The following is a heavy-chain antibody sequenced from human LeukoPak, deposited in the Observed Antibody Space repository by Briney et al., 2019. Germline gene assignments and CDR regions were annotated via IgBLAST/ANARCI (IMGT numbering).Heavy chain of an antibody. D-gene: IGHD6-13*01. Sequence: SETLSLTCAVYGGSFSGYYWSWIRQPPGKGLEWIGEINHSGSTNDNPSLKSRVTISVDTSKNQFSLKLSSVTAADTAVYYCARGYSSWFFDYWGQGTLVTVSS. CDR2: INHSGST. CDR1: GGSFSGYY. J-gene: IGHJ4*02. V-gene: IGHV4-34*01. CDR3: ARGYSSWFFDY.